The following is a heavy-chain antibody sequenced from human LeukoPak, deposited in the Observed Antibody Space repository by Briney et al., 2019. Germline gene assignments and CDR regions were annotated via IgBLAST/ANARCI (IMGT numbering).Heavy chain of an antibody. V-gene: IGHV4-31*03. D-gene: IGHD2-15*01. CDR2: IYYSGST. CDR3: ARGGYCSGGSCYLTWFDP. J-gene: IGHJ5*02. Sequence: SQTLSLTCTVSGGSISSGGYYWSWIRQHPGKGLEWIGYIYYSGSTYYNPSLKSRLTISVDTSKNQFSLKLSSVTAADTAVYYCARGGYCSGGSCYLTWFDPWDQGTLVTVSS. CDR1: GGSISSGGYY.